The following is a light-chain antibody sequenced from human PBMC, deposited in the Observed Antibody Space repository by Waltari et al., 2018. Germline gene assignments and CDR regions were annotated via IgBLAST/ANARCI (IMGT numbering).Light chain of an antibody. J-gene: IGKJ4*01. CDR2: GAS. CDR3: QQRTKWPLT. CDR1: QSIDTY. V-gene: IGKV3-11*01. Sequence: EIVLTQSPATLSLSPGGRATLSCRVSQSIDTYLDWYQQKPGQPPRLLIYGASNMAPGIPARFSGSGSGTDFTLTISSLEPDDFALYYCQQRTKWPLTFGGGT.